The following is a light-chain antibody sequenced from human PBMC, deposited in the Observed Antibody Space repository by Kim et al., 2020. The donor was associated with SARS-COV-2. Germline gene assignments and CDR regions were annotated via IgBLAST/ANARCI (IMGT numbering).Light chain of an antibody. CDR2: DVS. V-gene: IGLV2-14*03. CDR1: SSDVGGYKY. J-gene: IGLJ3*02. Sequence: GLSITISCSGTSSDVGGYKYVSWYQQHPGKAPKFIIYDVSKRPSGVSNRFSGSKSGNTASLTISGLQAEDEADYYCSSYTSSATWVFGGGTQLTVL. CDR3: SSYTSSATWV.